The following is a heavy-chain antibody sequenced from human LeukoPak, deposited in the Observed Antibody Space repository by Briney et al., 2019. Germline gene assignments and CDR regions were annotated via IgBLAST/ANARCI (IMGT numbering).Heavy chain of an antibody. V-gene: IGHV4-59*01. CDR2: IYYSGNT. J-gene: IGHJ1*01. CDR3: ARPGGRSGLAEYFQH. D-gene: IGHD6-19*01. Sequence: SETLSLTCTVSGGSIITYFWTWIRQPPGKGLEWIGSIYYSGNTNYNPSLKSRVTISVDKSKNQFSLKLSSVTAADTAVYYCARPGGRSGLAEYFQHWGQGTLVTVSS. CDR1: GGSIITYF.